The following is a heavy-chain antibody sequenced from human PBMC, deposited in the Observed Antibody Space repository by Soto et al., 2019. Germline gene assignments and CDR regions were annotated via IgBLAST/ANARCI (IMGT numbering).Heavy chain of an antibody. CDR1: CYSFTSYG. V-gene: IGHV1-18*01. Sequence: ASGKVCYKATCYSFTSYGISWVRQAPGQGLEWMGWISAYNGNTNYAQKLQGRVTMTTDTSTSTAYMELRSLRSDDTAVYYCARALMGFGETYYYYYYGMDVWGQGTTVPVSS. J-gene: IGHJ6*02. CDR3: ARALMGFGETYYYYYYGMDV. D-gene: IGHD3-10*01. CDR2: ISAYNGNT.